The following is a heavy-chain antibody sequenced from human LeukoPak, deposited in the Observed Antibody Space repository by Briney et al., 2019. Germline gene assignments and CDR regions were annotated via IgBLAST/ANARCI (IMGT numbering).Heavy chain of an antibody. CDR3: ARRVSSGYYYSIPSNWFDP. J-gene: IGHJ5*02. D-gene: IGHD3-22*01. CDR1: GYSFTSYW. CDR2: IYPGDSDT. V-gene: IGHV5-51*01. Sequence: GESLKISCKGSGYSFTSYWIGWVRQMPGKGLEWMGIIYPGDSDTRYSPSFQGQVTISADKSISTAYLQWSSLKASDTAMYYCARRVSSGYYYSIPSNWFDPWGQGTLVTVSS.